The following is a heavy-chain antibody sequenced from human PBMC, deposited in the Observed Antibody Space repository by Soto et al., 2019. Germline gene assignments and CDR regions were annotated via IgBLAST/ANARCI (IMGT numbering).Heavy chain of an antibody. J-gene: IGHJ6*02. CDR3: PREGIAPYYYYGMDS. CDR2: INTHNGNT. CDR1: GYTFTTYG. V-gene: IGHV1-18*01. D-gene: IGHD3-10*01. Sequence: QVQLEQSAPEVKKPGASVKVSCKASGYTFTTYGISWVRQAPGQGLDLLGWINTHNGNTNYAPNLQGRFIMTADTSTRAAYMELSRLRSDDTAIYYCPREGIAPYYYYGMDSWGQGKTVTVSS.